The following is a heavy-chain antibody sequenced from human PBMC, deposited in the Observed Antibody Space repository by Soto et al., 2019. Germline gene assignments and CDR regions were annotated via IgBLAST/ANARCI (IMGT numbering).Heavy chain of an antibody. J-gene: IGHJ6*03. Sequence: ASVKVSCKASGYTFTSYGISWVQQAPGQGLEWMGWISAYNGNTNYAQKLQGRVTMTTDTSTSTAYMELRSLRSDDTAVYYCARVGSGYPGYYYYYMDVWSIGTTVTVSS. CDR2: ISAYNGNT. D-gene: IGHD3-10*01. CDR1: GYTFTSYG. CDR3: ARVGSGYPGYYYYYMDV. V-gene: IGHV1-18*01.